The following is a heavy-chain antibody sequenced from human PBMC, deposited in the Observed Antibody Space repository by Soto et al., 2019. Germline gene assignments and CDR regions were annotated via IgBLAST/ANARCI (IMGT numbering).Heavy chain of an antibody. CDR3: ARSLNVLRFLDWFDL. J-gene: IGHJ5*02. CDR2: IYWNDDK. Sequence: VSGPTLVNPTQTLTLTCTFSGFSLSTSGVGVGWIRQPPGKALEWLALIYWNDDKRYSPSLKSRLTITKDTSKNQVVLTMTNMDPVDTATFYCARSLNVLRFLDWFDLWGQGTLVTVPS. CDR1: GFSLSTSGVG. V-gene: IGHV2-5*01. D-gene: IGHD3-3*01.